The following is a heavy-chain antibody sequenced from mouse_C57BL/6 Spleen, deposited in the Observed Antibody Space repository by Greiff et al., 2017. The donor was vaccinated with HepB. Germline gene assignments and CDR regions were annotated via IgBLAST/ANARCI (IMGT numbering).Heavy chain of an antibody. CDR1: GYTFTSYW. V-gene: IGHV1-64*01. CDR2: IHPNSGST. Sequence: QVQLKQPGAELVKPGASVKLSCKASGYTFTSYWMHWVKQRPGQGLEWIGMIHPNSGSTNYNEKFKSKATLTVDKSSSTAYMQLSSLTSEDSAVYYCARWGTGTDAMDYWGQGTSVTVSS. CDR3: ARWGTGTDAMDY. D-gene: IGHD4-1*01. J-gene: IGHJ4*01.